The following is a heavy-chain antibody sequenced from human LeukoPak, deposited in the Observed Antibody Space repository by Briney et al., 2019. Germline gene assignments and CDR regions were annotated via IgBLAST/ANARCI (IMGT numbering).Heavy chain of an antibody. CDR1: GGTFSSYA. D-gene: IGHD2-2*01. CDR2: INPSGGST. V-gene: IGHV1-46*01. Sequence: ASVKVSCKASGGTFSSYAISWVRQAPGQGLEWMGIINPSGGSTSYAQKFQGRVTMTRDTSTSTVYMELSSLRSEDTAVYYCARDLGKGVPDYGMDVWGQGTTVTVSS. CDR3: ARDLGKGVPDYGMDV. J-gene: IGHJ6*02.